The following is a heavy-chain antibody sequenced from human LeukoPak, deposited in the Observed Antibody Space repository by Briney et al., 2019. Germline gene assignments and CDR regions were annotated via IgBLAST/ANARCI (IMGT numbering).Heavy chain of an antibody. V-gene: IGHV3-7*01. D-gene: IGHD2-2*01. J-gene: IGHJ4*02. Sequence: GGSLRLSCAASGFTFNDYWMTWVRQAPGKGLEWVANIKQDGSEKYYVDSVKGRFTISRDNAKNSLYLQMNSLRAEDTAVYYCARDTSGCSSTSCYRVIDYWGQGTLVTVSS. CDR3: ARDTSGCSSTSCYRVIDY. CDR1: GFTFNDYW. CDR2: IKQDGSEK.